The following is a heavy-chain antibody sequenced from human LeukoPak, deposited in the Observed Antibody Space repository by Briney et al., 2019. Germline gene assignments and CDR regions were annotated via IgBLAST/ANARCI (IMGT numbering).Heavy chain of an antibody. D-gene: IGHD2-2*01. CDR1: GYTLTELS. V-gene: IGHV1-24*01. Sequence: ASVKVSCKVSGYTLTELSMHWVRQAPGKGLEWMGGFDPEDGETIYAQKFQGRVTMTEDTSTDTAYMELSSLRSEDTAVYYCATDPGPAANPQHQYYYYGMDVWGQGTTVTVSS. CDR2: FDPEDGET. CDR3: ATDPGPAANPQHQYYYYGMDV. J-gene: IGHJ6*02.